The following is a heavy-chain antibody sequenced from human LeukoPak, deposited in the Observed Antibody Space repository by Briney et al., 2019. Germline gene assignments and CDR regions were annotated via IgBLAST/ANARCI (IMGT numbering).Heavy chain of an antibody. CDR2: INHSGST. CDR1: GGSFSGYY. V-gene: IGHV4-34*01. D-gene: IGHD2-8*01. CDR3: ARVVSEDIVLMVYARHFDY. Sequence: SETLSLTCAVYGGSFSGYYWSWTRQPPGKGLEWIGEINHSGSTNYNPSLKSRVTISVDTSKNQFPLKLSSVTAADTAVYYCARVVSEDIVLMVYARHFDYWGQGTLVTVSS. J-gene: IGHJ4*02.